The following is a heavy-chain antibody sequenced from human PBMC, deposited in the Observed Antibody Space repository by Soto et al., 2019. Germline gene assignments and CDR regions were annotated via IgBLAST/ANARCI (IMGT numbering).Heavy chain of an antibody. CDR3: ARKGITLVRGTIIVRHWFDP. CDR1: GGSISSSNW. CDR2: IYHSGRT. Sequence: QVQLQESGPGLVKPSGTLSLTCAVSGGSISSSNWWSWVRQPPGKWLKWIGEIYHSGRTNYNPSRKRRATMSVDKSKNQFSRRMSSVTAAAPAVFYCARKGITLVRGTIIVRHWFDPWGQRTLVTVSS. V-gene: IGHV4-4*02. J-gene: IGHJ5*02. D-gene: IGHD3-10*01.